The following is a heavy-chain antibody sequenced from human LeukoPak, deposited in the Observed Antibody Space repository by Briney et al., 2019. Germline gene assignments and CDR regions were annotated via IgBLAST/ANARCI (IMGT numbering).Heavy chain of an antibody. CDR1: GGSVSSYY. J-gene: IGHJ4*02. Sequence: KPSETLSLTCTVSGGSVSSYYWSWIRHPPGKGLEWIGYIYYSGSPNFNPSLKSRVILSLDTSKNQFSLNLSYVTAADTAVYYCARHGSGWTFDYWGQGTQVTVSS. V-gene: IGHV4-59*08. CDR2: IYYSGSP. CDR3: ARHGSGWTFDY. D-gene: IGHD6-19*01.